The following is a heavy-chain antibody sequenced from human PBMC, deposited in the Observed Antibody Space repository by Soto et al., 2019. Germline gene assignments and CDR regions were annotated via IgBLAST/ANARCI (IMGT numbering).Heavy chain of an antibody. Sequence: GGSLRLSCAASGFTFSDYYMSWIRQAPGKGLEWVSYISSSDNSTRYVDSVKGRFTISRDNAKNSLYLQMNSLRAEDTAVYYFARETTNHQLGPHFDYWGQGTXVTVSS. CDR1: GFTFSDYY. J-gene: IGHJ4*02. V-gene: IGHV3-11*05. CDR3: ARETTNHQLGPHFDY. CDR2: ISSSDNST. D-gene: IGHD1-1*01.